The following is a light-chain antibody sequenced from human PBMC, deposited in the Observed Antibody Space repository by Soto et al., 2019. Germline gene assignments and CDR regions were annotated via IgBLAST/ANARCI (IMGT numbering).Light chain of an antibody. CDR2: EVS. CDR3: SSYTGGSIWV. J-gene: IGLJ3*02. Sequence: QYVLTQPASESGSPGQSITISCTGTSSDVGGYNYVSWYQTHPGQAPKLIISEVSNRPSGVSNRFSGSKSGNTASLTISGLQAEDEADYYCSSYTGGSIWVFGGGTKLTVL. V-gene: IGLV2-14*01. CDR1: SSDVGGYNY.